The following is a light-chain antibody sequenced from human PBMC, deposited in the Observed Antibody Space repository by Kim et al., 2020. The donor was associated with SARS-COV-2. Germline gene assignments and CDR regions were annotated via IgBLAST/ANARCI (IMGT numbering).Light chain of an antibody. CDR3: QQRSNWYT. J-gene: IGKJ2*01. CDR2: DAF. CDR1: QRIGSS. Sequence: PGESATLSCRASQRIGSSLAWYQHKPGQAPRLLIYDAFNRATGIPARFSGSGSGTDFTLTISSLEPEDFAVYYCQQRSNWYTFGQGTRLEI. V-gene: IGKV3-11*01.